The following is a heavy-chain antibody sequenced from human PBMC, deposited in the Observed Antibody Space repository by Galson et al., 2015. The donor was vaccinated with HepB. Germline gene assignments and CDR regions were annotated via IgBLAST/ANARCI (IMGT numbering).Heavy chain of an antibody. V-gene: IGHV3-48*02. CDR3: ARGLWFGDHTWYFDL. Sequence: SLRLSCAASGFTFSSYSMNWVRQAPGKGLEWVSYISSSSSTIYYADSVKGRFTVSRDNAKNSLYLQMNSLRDEDTAVYYCARGLWFGDHTWYFDLWGRGTLVTVSS. D-gene: IGHD3-10*01. CDR1: GFTFSSYS. CDR2: ISSSSSTI. J-gene: IGHJ2*01.